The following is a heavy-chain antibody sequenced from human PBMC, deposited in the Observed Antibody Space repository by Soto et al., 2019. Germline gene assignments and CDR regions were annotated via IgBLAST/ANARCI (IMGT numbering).Heavy chain of an antibody. V-gene: IGHV3-23*01. CDR1: GFTFSSYA. J-gene: IGHJ6*02. Sequence: GGSLRLSCAASGFTFSSYAMSWVRQAPGKGLEWVSAISGSGGSTYYADSVKGRFTISRDNSKNTLYLQMNSLRAEDTAVYYCAKVGDSSGYHYYYGMDVWGQGTTVTVSS. CDR3: AKVGDSSGYHYYYGMDV. D-gene: IGHD3-22*01. CDR2: ISGSGGST.